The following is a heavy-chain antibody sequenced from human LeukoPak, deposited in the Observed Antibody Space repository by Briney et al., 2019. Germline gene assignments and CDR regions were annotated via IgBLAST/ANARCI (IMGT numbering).Heavy chain of an antibody. D-gene: IGHD3-16*02. Sequence: STHYTPSLKSRVTISVDTSKNQFSLKLTSVTAADTAVYYCARGYDYVWGSYRYDSAEYFQQWGQGTLVTVSS. CDR2: ST. J-gene: IGHJ1*01. V-gene: IGHV4-34*01. CDR3: ARGYDYVWGSYRYDSAEYFQQ.